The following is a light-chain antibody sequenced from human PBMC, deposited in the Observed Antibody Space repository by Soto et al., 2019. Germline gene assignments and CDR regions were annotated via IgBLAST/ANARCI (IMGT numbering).Light chain of an antibody. CDR2: DSD. V-gene: IGLV1-51*01. CDR3: GAWDGSLSVVL. CDR1: SANIGSNY. J-gene: IGLJ2*01. Sequence: QSVLTQPPSVSAAPGQKVTISCSGSSANIGSNYVSWYQHIPATAPKLVIYDSDNRPSEIPDRFSGSKSGTSATLDITVRQTRDEADYYCGAWDGSLSVVLFGGGTKLTVL.